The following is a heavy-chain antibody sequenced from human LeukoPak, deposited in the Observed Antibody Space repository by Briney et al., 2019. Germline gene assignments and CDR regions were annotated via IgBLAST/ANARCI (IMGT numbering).Heavy chain of an antibody. D-gene: IGHD3-9*01. V-gene: IGHV4-34*01. CDR1: GGSFSGYY. CDR3: ARDYDILTGYYNVHGGFDY. J-gene: IGHJ4*02. Sequence: SETLSLTCAVYGGSFSGYYWSWIRQPPGKGLEWIGEINHSGSTNYNPSLKSRVTISVDTSKNQFSLKLSSVTAADTAVYYCARDYDILTGYYNVHGGFDYRGQGTLVTVSS. CDR2: INHSGST.